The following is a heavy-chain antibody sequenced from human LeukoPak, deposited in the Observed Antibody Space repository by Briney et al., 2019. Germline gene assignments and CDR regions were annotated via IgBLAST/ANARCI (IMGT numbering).Heavy chain of an antibody. CDR2: IWYDGSNK. J-gene: IGHJ5*02. D-gene: IGHD3-10*01. Sequence: GRSLRLSCAASGFTFSSYGMHWVRQAPGKGLEWVAVIWYDGSNKYYADFVKGRFTISRDNSKNTLYLQMNSLRAEDTAVYYCAREVRGSAFDPWGQGTLVTVSS. CDR3: AREVRGSAFDP. V-gene: IGHV3-33*01. CDR1: GFTFSSYG.